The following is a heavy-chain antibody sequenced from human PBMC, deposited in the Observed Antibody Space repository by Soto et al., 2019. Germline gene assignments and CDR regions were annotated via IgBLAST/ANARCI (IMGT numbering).Heavy chain of an antibody. J-gene: IGHJ6*02. V-gene: IGHV3-30*18. CDR2: ISYDGSNK. CDR1: GFTFNSYG. Sequence: LRLSCAASGFTFNSYGMQWVRQAQRKGLAWVAVISYDGSNKYYEDSVKGRFTISRDNSKNTLYPQMNSLRVEDPAFYCSEKENQYGGYSYGHKNNYYGRDDWGQGTTVAVSS. D-gene: IGHD5-18*01. CDR3: EKENQYGGYSYGHKNNYYGRDD.